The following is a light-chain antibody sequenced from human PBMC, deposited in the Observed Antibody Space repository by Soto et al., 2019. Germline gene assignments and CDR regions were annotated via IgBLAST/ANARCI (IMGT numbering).Light chain of an antibody. J-gene: IGKJ2*01. CDR2: GAS. CDR1: QSVSSSY. V-gene: IGKV3-20*01. Sequence: EIVLTQSPGTLSLSPGERATLSCRASQSVSSSYLAWYQQQPGQAPRLLIYGASSRATGIPARFSGSGSGTAFTLTISRLEPEDFAVYYCQQYGRSPPYTFGQGTKLEIK. CDR3: QQYGRSPPYT.